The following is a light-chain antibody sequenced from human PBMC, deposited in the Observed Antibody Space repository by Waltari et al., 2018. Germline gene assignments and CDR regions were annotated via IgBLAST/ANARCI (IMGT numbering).Light chain of an antibody. V-gene: IGKV1-5*03. CDR3: QQYNTFPWT. CDR1: QNINYW. CDR2: KAS. Sequence: DIQVTQSPSTLSASVGDRVTITCRASQNINYWLAWYQQKPGKAPNLLIYKASCLESGVPSRFSGSGSGTEFTLTISSLQAGDFATYYCQQYNTFPWTFGQGTTVEIK. J-gene: IGKJ1*01.